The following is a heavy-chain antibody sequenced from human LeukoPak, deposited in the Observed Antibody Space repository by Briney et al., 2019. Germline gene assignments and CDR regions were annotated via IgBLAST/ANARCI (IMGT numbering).Heavy chain of an antibody. CDR1: GFTFRSYD. Sequence: PGGSLRLSCAASGFTFRSYDMHWVRQAPGKGLEWVAVISYDGSNKYYADSVKGRSTISRDKSKNTLYLQMDSLRAEDTAVYYCAKDHYYYDRSGYRGRYFDYWGQGTPVSVSS. CDR2: ISYDGSNK. D-gene: IGHD3-22*01. CDR3: AKDHYYYDRSGYRGRYFDY. J-gene: IGHJ4*02. V-gene: IGHV3-30*18.